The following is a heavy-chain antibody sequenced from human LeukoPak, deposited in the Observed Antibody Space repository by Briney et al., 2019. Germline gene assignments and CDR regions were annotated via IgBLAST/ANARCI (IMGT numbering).Heavy chain of an antibody. J-gene: IGHJ4*02. Sequence: SETLSLNCTVSGYSISNGYFWGWIRQPPGKGLECIGTIYHSGSIYYNPSLKGRVTISVDTSKNQFSLKLNSLTAADTAVYYCARQQSGNWNDVGLDYWGQGTLVTVSS. D-gene: IGHD1-1*01. CDR3: ARQQSGNWNDVGLDY. V-gene: IGHV4-38-2*02. CDR1: GYSISNGYF. CDR2: IYHSGSI.